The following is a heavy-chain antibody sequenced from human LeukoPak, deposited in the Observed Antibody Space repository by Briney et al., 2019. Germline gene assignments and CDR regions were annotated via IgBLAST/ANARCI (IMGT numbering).Heavy chain of an antibody. CDR3: ARDKSIAARPDYFDY. J-gene: IGHJ4*02. CDR1: GFSLNNYN. CDR2: ISSSSSTI. V-gene: IGHV3-48*01. D-gene: IGHD6-6*01. Sequence: GGSLRLSCAASGFSLNNYNINWVRQAPGKGLEWVSYISSSSSTIYYADSVKGRFTISRDNSKNTLYLQMNSLRAEDTAVYYCARDKSIAARPDYFDYWGQGTLVTVSS.